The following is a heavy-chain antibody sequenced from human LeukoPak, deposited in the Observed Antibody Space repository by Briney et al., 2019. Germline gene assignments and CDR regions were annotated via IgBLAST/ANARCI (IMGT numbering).Heavy chain of an antibody. CDR1: GFTFSSYW. CDR2: INSDGSST. V-gene: IGHV3-74*01. J-gene: IGHJ5*02. Sequence: GGSLRLSCAASGFTFSSYWMHWVRQAPGKGLVWVSRINSDGSSTSYADSVKGRFTISRDNAKNTLYLQMNSLRAEDTAVYYCAKDAFWPVGFDPWGQGTLVTVSS. CDR3: AKDAFWPVGFDP. D-gene: IGHD3-3*02.